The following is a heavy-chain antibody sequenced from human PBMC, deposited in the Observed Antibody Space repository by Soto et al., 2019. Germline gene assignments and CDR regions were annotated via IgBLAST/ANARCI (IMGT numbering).Heavy chain of an antibody. Sequence: GGSLRLSCAASGFTFTDYALSWVRQAPGKGLEWVATISSIGGSTYLADSVKGRLSISRDNSKNTVSLLMNSLRAEDTAVYFCARGSSGYISSWYYFDYWGRGTLVTVS. CDR2: ISSIGGST. D-gene: IGHD6-13*01. CDR1: GFTFTDYA. CDR3: ARGSSGYISSWYYFDY. V-gene: IGHV3-23*01. J-gene: IGHJ4*02.